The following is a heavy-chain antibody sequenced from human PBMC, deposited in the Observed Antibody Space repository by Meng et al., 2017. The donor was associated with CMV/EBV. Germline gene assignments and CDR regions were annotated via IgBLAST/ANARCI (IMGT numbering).Heavy chain of an antibody. J-gene: IGHJ5*02. V-gene: IGHV4-34*01. CDR1: GGSCSGYY. Sequence: QAQLQQWGAGLLKPSETLSLTCAVYGGSCSGYYWSWIRQPPGKGLEWIGEINHSGSTNYNPSLKSRVTISVDTSKNQFSLKLSSVTAADTAVYYCARGGNWFDPWGQGTLVTVSS. CDR3: ARGGNWFDP. CDR2: INHSGST.